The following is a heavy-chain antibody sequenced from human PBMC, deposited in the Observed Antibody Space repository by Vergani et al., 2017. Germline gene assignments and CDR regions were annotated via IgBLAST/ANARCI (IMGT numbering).Heavy chain of an antibody. D-gene: IGHD2-15*01. J-gene: IGHJ4*02. Sequence: EVQLVESGGDLVQPGRSLRLSCQTSGFNFGEYGVSWVRQAPGTGLEWIGFIRSKTYGATTEYAASVRGRFTISRDDSKGIAYLQMSSLKKEDTAVYRCAVEVYEEGGSRDVDYWGQGTLVVVSS. CDR1: GFNFGEYG. V-gene: IGHV3-49*04. CDR3: AVEVYEEGGSRDVDY. CDR2: IRSKTYGATT.